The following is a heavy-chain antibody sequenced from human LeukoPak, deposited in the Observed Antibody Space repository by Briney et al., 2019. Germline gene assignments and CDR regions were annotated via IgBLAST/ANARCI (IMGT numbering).Heavy chain of an antibody. D-gene: IGHD4-11*01. CDR2: INHSGST. Sequence: PSETLSLTCAVYGGSFSGYYWSWIRQPPGKGLEWIGEINHSGSTNYNPSLKSRVTISVDTSKNQFSLKLSSVTAADTAVYYCAATTVTHWGNDSDYWGQGTLVTVSS. J-gene: IGHJ4*02. V-gene: IGHV4-34*01. CDR3: AATTVTHWGNDSDY. CDR1: GGSFSGYY.